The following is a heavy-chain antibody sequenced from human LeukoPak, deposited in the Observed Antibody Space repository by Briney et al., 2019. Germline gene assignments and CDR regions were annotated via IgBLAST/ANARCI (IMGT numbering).Heavy chain of an antibody. V-gene: IGHV1-69*13. Sequence: ASVKVSXKASGGTFSSYAISWVRQAPGQGLEWMRGIIPIFGTANYAQKFQGRVTITADESTSTAYMELSSLRPEDTAVYYCARDREEKYQLPKAVAVFLGFDPWGQGTLVTVSS. CDR1: GGTFSSYA. D-gene: IGHD2-2*01. CDR3: ARDREEKYQLPKAVAVFLGFDP. J-gene: IGHJ5*02. CDR2: IIPIFGTA.